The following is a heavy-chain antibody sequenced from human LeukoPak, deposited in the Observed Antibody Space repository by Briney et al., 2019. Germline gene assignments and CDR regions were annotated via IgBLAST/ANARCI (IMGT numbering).Heavy chain of an antibody. Sequence: GGSLRLSCAGSGFTFSSYWMSWVRQAPGKGLEGVANIKQDGSEKYYVDSVKGRFTISRDNAKNSLYLQMNSLRAEDTAVYYCARALGELLHPGAFDIWGQGTMVTVSS. CDR2: IKQDGSEK. J-gene: IGHJ3*02. V-gene: IGHV3-7*01. D-gene: IGHD3-10*01. CDR1: GFTFSSYW. CDR3: ARALGELLHPGAFDI.